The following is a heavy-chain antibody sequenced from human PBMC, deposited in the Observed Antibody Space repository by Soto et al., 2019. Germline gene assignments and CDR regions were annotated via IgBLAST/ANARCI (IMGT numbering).Heavy chain of an antibody. CDR3: ARDPPYYYDSSGYYYLTDY. D-gene: IGHD3-22*01. V-gene: IGHV1-46*01. J-gene: IGHJ4*02. Sequence: ASVKVSCKASGYTFTSYYMHRVRQAPGQGLEWMGIINPSGGSTSYAQKFQGRVTMTRDTSTSTVYMELSSLRSEDTAVYYCARDPPYYYDSSGYYYLTDYWGQGTLVTVSS. CDR1: GYTFTSYY. CDR2: INPSGGST.